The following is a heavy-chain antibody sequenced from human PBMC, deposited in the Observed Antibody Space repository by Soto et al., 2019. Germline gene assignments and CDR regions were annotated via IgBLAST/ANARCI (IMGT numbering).Heavy chain of an antibody. J-gene: IGHJ4*02. Sequence: ETLSLTCTTSGGSVSAYYWSWIRQSTGQGLEWIGYIYASGSPYYNPSLRSRVTISADTSKNQISLKLTSPTAADTAVYYCARGVGSSPPQYCCRGTLINVSS. CDR3: ARGVGSSPPQY. CDR2: IYASGSP. D-gene: IGHD1-26*01. CDR1: GGSVSAYY. V-gene: IGHV4-59*02.